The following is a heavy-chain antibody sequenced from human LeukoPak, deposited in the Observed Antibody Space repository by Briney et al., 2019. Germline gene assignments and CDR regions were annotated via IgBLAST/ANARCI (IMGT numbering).Heavy chain of an antibody. J-gene: IGHJ4*02. V-gene: IGHV3-23*01. Sequence: GGSLRLSCAASGFTFSSYAMSWVRQAPGKGLEWVSAISGSGGSTYYADSVEGRFTISRDNSKNTLYLQMNSLRAEDTAVYYCAKGGYYDSSGYFRLDYWGQGTLVTVSS. D-gene: IGHD3-22*01. CDR1: GFTFSSYA. CDR3: AKGGYYDSSGYFRLDY. CDR2: ISGSGGST.